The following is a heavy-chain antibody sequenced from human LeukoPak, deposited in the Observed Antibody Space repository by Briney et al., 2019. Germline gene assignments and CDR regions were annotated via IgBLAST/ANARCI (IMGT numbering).Heavy chain of an antibody. Sequence: SETLSLTCTVSGGSIRSYFWSWLRQPPGKGLEWIGYIWDTEITDYNPSLKSRVTISLDTSKNHFSLKLRSVTAADTALYFCARGLVLATDDALDIWGQGTLVTVSS. CDR2: IWDTEIT. CDR1: GGSIRSYF. J-gene: IGHJ3*02. V-gene: IGHV4-59*01. D-gene: IGHD5-12*01. CDR3: ARGLVLATDDALDI.